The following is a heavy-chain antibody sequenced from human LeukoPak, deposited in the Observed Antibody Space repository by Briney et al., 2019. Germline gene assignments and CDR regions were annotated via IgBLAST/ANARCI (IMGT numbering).Heavy chain of an antibody. J-gene: IGHJ6*02. D-gene: IGHD3-10*01. CDR2: IYYSGST. Sequence: SETLSLTCTVSGGSISSYYWSWIRQPPGKGLEWIGYIYYSGSTNYNPSLKSRVTISVDTSKNQFSLKLSSVTAADTAVYYCARFGGSGSYYYYYYGMGVWGQGTTVTVSS. CDR3: ARFGGSGSYYYYYYGMGV. CDR1: GGSISSYY. V-gene: IGHV4-59*08.